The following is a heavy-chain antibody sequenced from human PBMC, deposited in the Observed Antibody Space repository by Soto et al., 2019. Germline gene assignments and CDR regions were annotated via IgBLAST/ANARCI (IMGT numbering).Heavy chain of an antibody. CDR1: GGTFSSYT. J-gene: IGHJ4*02. D-gene: IGHD5-12*01. CDR3: ARPSGQLGQYSALPDN. V-gene: IGHV1-69*13. CDR2: IIPIFNTP. Sequence: SVKVSCKASGGTFSSYTFAWVRQAPGQGLEWMGGIIPIFNTPLYAQEFKGRVTISADEFKATVYVELNSLTSEDTAVYYCARPSGQLGQYSALPDNWGQGTLVTVSS.